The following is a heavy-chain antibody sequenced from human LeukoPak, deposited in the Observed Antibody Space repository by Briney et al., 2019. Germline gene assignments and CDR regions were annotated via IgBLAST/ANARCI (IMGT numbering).Heavy chain of an antibody. CDR2: IYTTGWST. D-gene: IGHD2-2*01. Sequence: SETLSLTCTVSGGSIGSGTYYWNWIRQPAGKGLEWIGHIYTTGWSTNYNPSLKSRVTISVDTSKNQFSLRLNSVTAADPAIYYCARATYCGNTRCHGYYYMDVWGKGTAVTVSS. J-gene: IGHJ6*03. V-gene: IGHV4-61*09. CDR1: GGSIGSGTYY. CDR3: ARATYCGNTRCHGYYYMDV.